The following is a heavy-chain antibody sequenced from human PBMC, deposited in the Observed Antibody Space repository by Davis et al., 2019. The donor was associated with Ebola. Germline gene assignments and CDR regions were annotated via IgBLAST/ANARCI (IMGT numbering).Heavy chain of an antibody. V-gene: IGHV1-8*02. CDR1: GYTFTSYG. D-gene: IGHD1-26*01. CDR2: MNPNSGNT. Sequence: ASVKVSCKASGYTFTSYGISWVRQAPGQGLEWMGWMNPNSGNTGYAQKFQGRVTMTRNTSISTAYMELSSLRSEDTAVYYCARVGSGSYSYYFDYWGQGTLVTVSS. J-gene: IGHJ4*02. CDR3: ARVGSGSYSYYFDY.